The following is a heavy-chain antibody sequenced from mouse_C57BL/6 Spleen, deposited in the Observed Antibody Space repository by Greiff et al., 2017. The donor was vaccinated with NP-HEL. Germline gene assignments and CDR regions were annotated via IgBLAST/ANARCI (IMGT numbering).Heavy chain of an antibody. Sequence: VQRVESGPELVKPGASVKISCKASGYTFTDYYINWVKQRPGQGLEWIGWIFPGSGSTYYNEKFKGKATLTVDKSSSTAYMLLSSLTSEDSAVYFCARGAPDGYYWYFDVWGTGTTVTVSS. CDR2: IFPGSGST. J-gene: IGHJ1*03. CDR1: GYTFTDYY. CDR3: ARGAPDGYYWYFDV. V-gene: IGHV1-75*01. D-gene: IGHD2-3*01.